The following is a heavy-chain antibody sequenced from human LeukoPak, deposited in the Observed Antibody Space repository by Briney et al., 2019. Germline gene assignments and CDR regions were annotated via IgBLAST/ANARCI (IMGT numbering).Heavy chain of an antibody. V-gene: IGHV3-48*03. D-gene: IGHD6-13*01. J-gene: IGHJ6*02. CDR1: GFTFSNYA. Sequence: GGSLRLSCAASGFTFSNYAMSWVRQAPGKGLEWVSYISSSGSTIYYADSVKGRFTISRDNAKNSLYLQMNSLRAEDTAVYYCASRYSSSFYYYGMDVWGQGTTVTVSS. CDR3: ASRYSSSFYYYGMDV. CDR2: ISSSGSTI.